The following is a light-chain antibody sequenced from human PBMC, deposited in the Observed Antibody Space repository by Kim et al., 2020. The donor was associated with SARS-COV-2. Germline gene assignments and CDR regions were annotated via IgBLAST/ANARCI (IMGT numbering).Light chain of an antibody. CDR1: SSDVGGYNY. J-gene: IGLJ2*01. CDR3: SSYTSSSTVV. V-gene: IGLV2-14*03. Sequence: GHSSTISCNGTSSDVGGYNYVSWYQQHPGKAPKLMIYDVSKRPSGVSNRFSGSKSGNTASLTISGLQAEDEADYYCSSYTSSSTVVFGGGTQLTVL. CDR2: DVS.